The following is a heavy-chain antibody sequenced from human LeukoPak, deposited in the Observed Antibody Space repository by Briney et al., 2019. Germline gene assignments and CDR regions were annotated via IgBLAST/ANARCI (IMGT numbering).Heavy chain of an antibody. J-gene: IGHJ4*02. CDR2: IYYSGST. CDR3: ASGRGYYYDSSGDLEN. CDR1: GGSISSSSYY. D-gene: IGHD3-22*01. V-gene: IGHV4-39*01. Sequence: SETLSLTCTASGGSISSSSYYWGWIRQPPGKGLEWIGSIYYSGSTYYNPSLKSRVTISVDTSKNQFSLKLSSVTAADTAVYYCASGRGYYYDSSGDLENWGQGTLVTVSS.